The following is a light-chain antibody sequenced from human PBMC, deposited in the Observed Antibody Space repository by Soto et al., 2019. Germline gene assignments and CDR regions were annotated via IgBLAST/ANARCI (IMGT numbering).Light chain of an antibody. CDR1: QGIGTY. J-gene: IGKJ1*01. V-gene: IGKV1-8*01. CDR2: HAS. CDR3: QQFYNLPRT. Sequence: AIRMTQSPSSFSASTGDRVSITCRASQGIGTYLAWYHQIPGKAPYLLIYHASTLQTGVPSRFSGSGSGTDFTLTINYLQSEDFGTYYCQQFYNLPRTFGQGTKVVI.